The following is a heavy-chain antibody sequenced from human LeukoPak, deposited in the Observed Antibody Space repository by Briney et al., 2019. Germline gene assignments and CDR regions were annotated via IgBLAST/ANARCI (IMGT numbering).Heavy chain of an antibody. CDR2: INHSGST. J-gene: IGHJ6*03. CDR3: ARDSYYYYMDV. V-gene: IGHV4-34*01. Sequence: KASETLSLTCAVYGGSFSGYYWSWIRQPPGKGLEWIGEINHSGSTNYNPSLKSRVTISVDTSKNQFSLKLSSVTAADTAVYYCARDSYYYYMDVWGKGTTVTISS. CDR1: GGSFSGYY.